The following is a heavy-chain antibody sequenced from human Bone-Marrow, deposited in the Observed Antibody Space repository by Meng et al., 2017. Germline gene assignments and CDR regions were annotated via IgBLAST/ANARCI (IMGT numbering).Heavy chain of an antibody. D-gene: IGHD6-19*01. J-gene: IGHJ4*02. CDR1: GFTFSSYS. V-gene: IGHV3-48*04. CDR2: ISSSGSTI. CDR3: QASLAVAGTAFDY. Sequence: GESLKISCAASGFTFSSYSMNWVRQAPGKGLEWVSYISSSGSTIYYADSVKGRFTISRDNAKNSLYLQMNSLRAEDTAVYYSQASLAVAGTAFDYWGQGTLVTSPQ.